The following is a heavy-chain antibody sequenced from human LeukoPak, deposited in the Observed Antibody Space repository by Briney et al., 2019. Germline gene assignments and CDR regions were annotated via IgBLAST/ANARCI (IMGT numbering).Heavy chain of an antibody. CDR1: GGTFSSYA. J-gene: IGHJ3*02. CDR3: ARGFWSGTGDAFDI. V-gene: IGHV1-69*05. D-gene: IGHD3-3*01. Sequence: ASVKVSCKASGGTFSSYAISWVRQAPGQGLEWMGGIIPIFGTANYAQKFQGRVTITTDESTSTAYMELSSLRSEDTAVYYYARGFWSGTGDAFDIWGQGTMVTVSS. CDR2: IIPIFGTA.